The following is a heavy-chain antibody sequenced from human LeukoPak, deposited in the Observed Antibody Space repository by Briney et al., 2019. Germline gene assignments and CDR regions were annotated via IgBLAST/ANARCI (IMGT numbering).Heavy chain of an antibody. Sequence: SETLSLTCTVSGGSISSYYWSWVRQPPGMGLEWIGYIYYTGSTNYNPSLKSRVTISVDTSKNQFSLKLTSVTAADTAVYYCARGETAAAGPFDYWGQGTLVTVSS. V-gene: IGHV4-59*01. D-gene: IGHD6-13*01. CDR3: ARGETAAAGPFDY. CDR2: IYYTGST. CDR1: GGSISSYY. J-gene: IGHJ4*02.